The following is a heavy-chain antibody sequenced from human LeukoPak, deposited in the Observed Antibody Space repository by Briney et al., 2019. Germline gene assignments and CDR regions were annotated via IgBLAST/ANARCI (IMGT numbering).Heavy chain of an antibody. CDR1: GYSFTNYW. V-gene: IGHV5-51*01. CDR3: GRIPAAGSLKGSFDI. CDR2: IYPGDSDT. J-gene: IGHJ3*02. D-gene: IGHD6-13*01. Sequence: GESLKISCKAFGYSFTNYWIGWVRQMPGKGLEWMGIIYPGDSDTTYSPSFQGQVTISADKSISTAYLQWSSLKASDSAMYYCGRIPAAGSLKGSFDIWGQGTMVTVSS.